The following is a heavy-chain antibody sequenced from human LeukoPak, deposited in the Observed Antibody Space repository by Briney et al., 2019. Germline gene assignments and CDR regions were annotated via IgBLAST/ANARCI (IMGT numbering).Heavy chain of an antibody. CDR1: GFTFSSYA. Sequence: GGSLRLSCAASGFTFSSYAMSWVRQAPGKGLEWVSAISGSGGSTYYADSVKGRSTISRDNSKNTLYLQMNSLRAEDTAVYYCAISAMVTDWNFDLWGRGTLVTVSS. V-gene: IGHV3-23*01. D-gene: IGHD5-18*01. J-gene: IGHJ2*01. CDR2: ISGSGGST. CDR3: AISAMVTDWNFDL.